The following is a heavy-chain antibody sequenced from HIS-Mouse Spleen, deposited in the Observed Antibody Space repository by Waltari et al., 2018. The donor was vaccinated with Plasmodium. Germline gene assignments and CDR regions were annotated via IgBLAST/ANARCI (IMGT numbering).Heavy chain of an antibody. J-gene: IGHJ2*01. CDR3: ARRYFDL. V-gene: IGHV1-8*01. CDR1: GYTFTSYD. Sequence: QVQLVQSGAEVKKPGASVKVSCKASGYTFTSYDINWVGQATGQGLEWMGWMNPNRGNTGYSHKFKGRVTMTRNTSTSTAYMELSSLRSEDTAVYYCARRYFDLWGRGTLVTVST. CDR2: MNPNRGNT.